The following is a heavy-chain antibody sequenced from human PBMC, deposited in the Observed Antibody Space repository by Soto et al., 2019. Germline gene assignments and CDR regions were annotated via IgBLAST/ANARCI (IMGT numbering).Heavy chain of an antibody. CDR1: GYTFTSYY. D-gene: IGHD3-22*01. CDR2: INPSGGST. CDR3: ARVRWYYDSSGADSHWFDP. J-gene: IGHJ5*02. V-gene: IGHV1-46*01. Sequence: GASVKVSCKASGYTFTSYYMHWVRQAPGQGLEWMGIINPSGGSTSYAQKFQGRVTMTRDTSTSTVYMELSSLRSEDTAVYYCARVRWYYDSSGADSHWFDPWGQGTLVTVSS.